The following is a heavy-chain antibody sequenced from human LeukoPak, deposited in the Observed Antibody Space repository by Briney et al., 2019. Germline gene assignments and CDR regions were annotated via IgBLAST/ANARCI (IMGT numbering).Heavy chain of an antibody. CDR2: INHSGST. D-gene: IGHD1-26*01. V-gene: IGHV4-34*01. CDR3: ARRKSIVGAHKSFDP. Sequence: SETLSLTCAVYGGSFSGYYWSWIRQPPGKGLEWIGGINHSGSTNYNPSLKSRVTISVDTSKNQFSLKLSSVTAADTAVYYCARRKSIVGAHKSFDPWGQGTLVTVSS. CDR1: GGSFSGYY. J-gene: IGHJ5*02.